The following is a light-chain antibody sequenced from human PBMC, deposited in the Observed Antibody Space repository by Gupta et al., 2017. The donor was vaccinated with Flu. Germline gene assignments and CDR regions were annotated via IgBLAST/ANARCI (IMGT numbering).Light chain of an antibody. V-gene: IGLV3-25*02. CDR2: KDS. J-gene: IGLJ1*01. Sequence: SYELTQPPSVSVSPGKTARITCAGDELPKQYAYWYQQKPGQAPMLVIYKDSERPSGIPERFSGSSSGTTVTLTISGVQAEDEADYYCQSTDSSGSYVFGTGTKVTVL. CDR1: ELPKQY. CDR3: QSTDSSGSYV.